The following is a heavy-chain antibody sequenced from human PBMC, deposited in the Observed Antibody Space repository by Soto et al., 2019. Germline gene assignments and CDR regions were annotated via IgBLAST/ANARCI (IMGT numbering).Heavy chain of an antibody. CDR3: ARVWDGGTPFDY. J-gene: IGHJ4*02. CDR1: GYTFTNYD. D-gene: IGHD1-1*01. Sequence: QVQLVQSGAEVKKPGASVKVSCKASGYTFTNYDINWVRQATGQGLEWMGWMNPNSDNTGYAQKFQGRVTMTRNTSISTAYMELSSLRSEDTAMYYCARVWDGGTPFDYWGQGTLVTVSS. V-gene: IGHV1-8*01. CDR2: MNPNSDNT.